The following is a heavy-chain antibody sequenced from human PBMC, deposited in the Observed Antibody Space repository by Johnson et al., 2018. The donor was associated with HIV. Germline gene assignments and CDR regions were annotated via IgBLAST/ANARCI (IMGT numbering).Heavy chain of an antibody. J-gene: IGHJ3*02. CDR3: ARVAAAQDAFDI. V-gene: IGHV3-30*04. Sequence: QVQLVESGGGVVQPGRSLRLSCAASGFTFSSYAMHWVRQAPGKGLEWVAVITYDGSTKYYADSVKGRFTISRDNSKNTLYLQMNSLGAEDTAVYYCARVAAAQDAFDIWGEGTMVTWSS. D-gene: IGHD6-25*01. CDR2: ITYDGSTK. CDR1: GFTFSSYA.